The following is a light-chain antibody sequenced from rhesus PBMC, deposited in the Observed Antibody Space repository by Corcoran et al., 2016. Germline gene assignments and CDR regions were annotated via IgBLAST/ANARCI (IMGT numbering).Light chain of an antibody. CDR1: PRVGSY. J-gene: IGKJ1*01. Sequence: ETVVTQSPATLSLSPGERATLPCRASPRVGSYLAWYQQKPGQAPRLLIYGASSRATGLPDRFSSSVSGTDFTLAISSLEPEDVGVYYCPRSGNLWTFGKGTKVEIK. CDR3: PRSGNLWT. CDR2: GAS. V-gene: IGKV3-24*04.